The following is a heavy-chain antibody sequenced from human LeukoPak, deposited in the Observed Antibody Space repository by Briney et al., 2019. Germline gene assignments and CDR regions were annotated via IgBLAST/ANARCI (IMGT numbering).Heavy chain of an antibody. J-gene: IGHJ4*02. Sequence: TGGSLRLSCAASGFTFSSYWMTWVRQAPGKGLECLANIKEDGSETYYADSVKGRFTISRDNPKNLLFLQINSLRVEDTAVYYWARETPRRGETRDGYRWGQGTVVTVSS. CDR3: ARETPRRGETRDGYR. V-gene: IGHV3-7*01. D-gene: IGHD5-24*01. CDR2: IKEDGSET. CDR1: GFTFSSYW.